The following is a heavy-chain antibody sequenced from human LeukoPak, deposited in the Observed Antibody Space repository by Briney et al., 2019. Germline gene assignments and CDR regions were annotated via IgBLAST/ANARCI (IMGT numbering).Heavy chain of an antibody. V-gene: IGHV1-46*01. CDR2: INPSGGST. J-gene: IGHJ3*02. Sequence: ASVKVSCKASGYTFTSYYMHWVRQAPGQGLEWMGIINPSGGSTSYAQKFQGRVTMTRDTSTSTVYMELSSLRSEDTAVYYCAAEMTTVTTGGLVPDAFDIWGQGTMVTVSS. CDR1: GYTFTSYY. CDR3: AAEMTTVTTGGLVPDAFDI. D-gene: IGHD4-17*01.